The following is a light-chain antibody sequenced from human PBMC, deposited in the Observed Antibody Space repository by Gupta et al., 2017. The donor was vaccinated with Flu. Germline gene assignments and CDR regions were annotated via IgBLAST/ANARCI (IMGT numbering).Light chain of an antibody. J-gene: IGLJ1*01. CDR1: SSDVGGYNY. V-gene: IGLV2-8*01. Sequence: QSALTQPPSASGSPGQSVTIPCTGTSSDVGGYNYVSWYQQHPGKAPKLMIYEVSKRPSGVPDRFSGSKSGNTASLTVSGLQAEDEADYYCSSYAGNNKYVFGSGTKVTVL. CDR3: SSYAGNNKYV. CDR2: EVS.